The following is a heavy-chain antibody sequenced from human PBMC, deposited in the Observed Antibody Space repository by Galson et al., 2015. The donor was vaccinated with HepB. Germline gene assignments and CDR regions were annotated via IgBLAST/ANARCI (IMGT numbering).Heavy chain of an antibody. D-gene: IGHD4-11*01. Sequence: SLRLSCAASGFTFSSYGMHWVRQAPGKGLEWVAVISYDGSNKYYAGSVKGRFTISRDNSKNTLYLQMNSLRAEDTAVYYCAKDRHSNYYYYYGMDVWGQGTTVTVS. CDR2: ISYDGSNK. J-gene: IGHJ6*02. CDR3: AKDRHSNYYYYYGMDV. V-gene: IGHV3-30*18. CDR1: GFTFSSYG.